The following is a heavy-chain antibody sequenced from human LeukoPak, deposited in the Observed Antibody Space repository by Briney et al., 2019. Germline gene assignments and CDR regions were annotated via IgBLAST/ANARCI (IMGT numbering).Heavy chain of an antibody. Sequence: ASVKVSCKASGFTFTSSAMQWVRQARGQRLEWIGWIVVGSGNTNYAQKFQERVTITRDMSTSTAYMELSSLRSEDTAVYYCARDDSGWYLIDYWGQGTLVTVSS. V-gene: IGHV1-58*02. J-gene: IGHJ4*02. CDR3: ARDDSGWYLIDY. CDR2: IVVGSGNT. D-gene: IGHD6-19*01. CDR1: GFTFTSSA.